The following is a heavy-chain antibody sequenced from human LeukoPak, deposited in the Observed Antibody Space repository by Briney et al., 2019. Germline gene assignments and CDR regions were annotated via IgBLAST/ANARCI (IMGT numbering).Heavy chain of an antibody. V-gene: IGHV1-69*06. D-gene: IGHD6-6*01. CDR3: ARAVHSDILGIAARPVDY. CDR2: IIPISGTA. Sequence: SVKVSCKASGGTFSSYAISWVRQAPGQGLEWMGGIIPISGTANYAQKFQGRVTITADKSTSTAYMELSSLRSEDTAVYYCARAVHSDILGIAARPVDYWGQGTLITVSS. CDR1: GGTFSSYA. J-gene: IGHJ4*02.